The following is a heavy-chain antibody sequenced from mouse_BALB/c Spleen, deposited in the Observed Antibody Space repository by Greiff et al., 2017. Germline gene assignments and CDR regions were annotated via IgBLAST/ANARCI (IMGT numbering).Heavy chain of an antibody. CDR3: ARKRDGNYVPYAMDY. CDR2: IWSGGST. J-gene: IGHJ4*01. Sequence: VQRVESGPGLVQPSQSLSITCTVSGFSLTSYGVHWVRQSPGKGLEWLGVIWSGGSTDYNAAFISRLSISKDNSKSQVFFKMNSLQANDTAIYYCARKRDGNYVPYAMDYWGQGTSVTVSS. V-gene: IGHV2-2*02. D-gene: IGHD2-1*01. CDR1: GFSLTSYG.